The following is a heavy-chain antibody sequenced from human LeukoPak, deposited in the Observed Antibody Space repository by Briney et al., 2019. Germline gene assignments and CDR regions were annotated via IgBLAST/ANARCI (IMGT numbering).Heavy chain of an antibody. J-gene: IGHJ4*02. V-gene: IGHV3-15*01. CDR3: TTVTHFYL. CDR1: GFTFTGAW. CDR2: IKGDGTT. Sequence: PGGSLRLSCATSGFTFTGAWLSWVRQAPGKGLEWIGRIKGDGTTDYAAPLKGRFTISRDDSKATLYLQMNSLKTEDTGIYYCTTVTHFYLGGQGTLVTVSS. D-gene: IGHD2-15*01.